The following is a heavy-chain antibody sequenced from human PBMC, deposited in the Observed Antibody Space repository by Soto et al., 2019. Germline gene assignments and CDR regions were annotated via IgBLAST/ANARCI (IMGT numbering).Heavy chain of an antibody. D-gene: IGHD4-17*01. Sequence: QPGGSLRLSCAASGFDFSNSWMHWVRQVPGKGLGWVSHINSDGSSTTYADSVKGRFTISRDNARTTVYLQLDSLRVEDTAVYYCARDKSYALAVWGQGTTVTVSS. CDR1: GFDFSNSW. J-gene: IGHJ6*02. CDR2: INSDGSST. CDR3: ARDKSYALAV. V-gene: IGHV3-74*03.